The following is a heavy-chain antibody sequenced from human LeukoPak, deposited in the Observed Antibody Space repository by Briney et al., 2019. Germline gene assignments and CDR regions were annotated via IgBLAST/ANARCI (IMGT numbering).Heavy chain of an antibody. D-gene: IGHD3-3*01. CDR3: VAGVALDY. CDR1: GFTFSDYA. V-gene: IGHV3-23*01. Sequence: PRGSLRLSCATPGFTFSDYAMNWVRQAPGKGLEWVSGISGSGGSTYYADSVKGRFTISRDKSKNTLYLLMISLRAEDTAVYYCVAGVALDYWGQGALVTVSS. J-gene: IGHJ4*02. CDR2: ISGSGGST.